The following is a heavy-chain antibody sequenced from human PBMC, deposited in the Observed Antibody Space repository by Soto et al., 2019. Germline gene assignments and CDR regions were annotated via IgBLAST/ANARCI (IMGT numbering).Heavy chain of an antibody. CDR3: GSYAINGEPDY. D-gene: IGHD2-21*01. Sequence: QVQLVQSGAEVKKPGASVKVSCKASGYTFTSYYMHWVRQAPGQGLEWMGIINPSGGSTSYAQKLQGRVTMTRDTSTSTVYMELSSLRSEDTAVYYCGSYAINGEPDYWGQGTLVTVSS. CDR1: GYTFTSYY. CDR2: INPSGGST. J-gene: IGHJ4*02. V-gene: IGHV1-46*04.